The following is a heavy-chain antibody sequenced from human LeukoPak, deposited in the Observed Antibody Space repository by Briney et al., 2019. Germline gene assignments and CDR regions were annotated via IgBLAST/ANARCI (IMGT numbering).Heavy chain of an antibody. CDR2: MSTKTGDT. J-gene: IGHJ4*02. V-gene: IGHV1-18*01. Sequence: ASVKVSCKASGYTFTSYGISWVRQAPGQGLEWMGWMSTKTGDTNYAQKFNGRVTMTRDTSISTAHMELTSLKSDDTAVYFCARGLRFGDIVVIANYWGQGTLVTVSS. D-gene: IGHD2-21*01. CDR3: ARGLRFGDIVVIANY. CDR1: GYTFTSYG.